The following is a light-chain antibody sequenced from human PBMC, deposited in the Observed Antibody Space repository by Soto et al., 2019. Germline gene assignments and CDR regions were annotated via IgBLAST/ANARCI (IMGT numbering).Light chain of an antibody. CDR2: KAS. CDR3: QQYTTYPLS. V-gene: IGKV1-5*03. J-gene: IGKJ4*01. Sequence: DIQMTQSPSTLSASVGDRVTITCRASQSISTWLAWYQQKPGKAPKLLIYKASNLEGGVPSRFSGSGSGKKFTITIRSLQPDDFATYYCQQYTTYPLSFGGGTPVEIK. CDR1: QSISTW.